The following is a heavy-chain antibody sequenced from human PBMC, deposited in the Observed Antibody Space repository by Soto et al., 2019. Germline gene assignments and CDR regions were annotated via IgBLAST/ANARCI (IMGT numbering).Heavy chain of an antibody. CDR2: ISSSGSSI. Sequence: QVQLVESGGGLVKPGGSLRLSCAASGFTFSDYYMSWIRQAPGKGLEWVSYISSSGSSIYYADSVTGRFTTSRDNAKNSLYLQMNSLRAEDTAVYYCARDRAYYYDSSGYYYPDYWGQGTLVTVSS. D-gene: IGHD3-22*01. J-gene: IGHJ4*02. V-gene: IGHV3-11*01. CDR1: GFTFSDYY. CDR3: ARDRAYYYDSSGYYYPDY.